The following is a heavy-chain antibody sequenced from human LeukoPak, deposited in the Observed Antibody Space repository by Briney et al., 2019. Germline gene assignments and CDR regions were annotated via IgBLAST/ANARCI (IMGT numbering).Heavy chain of an antibody. CDR2: ISGRGGRT. Sequence: PGGSLRLSCAASGLNFSDYAMRWVSQAPGKGLEWVSGISGRGGRTPYADSVKGRVTISRDNSNNSLYLHMNSLRAEDTAVYYCAKNQAGVAAAGLYYHYYYMDVWGKGTTVTVSS. CDR3: AKNQAGVAAAGLYYHYYYMDV. CDR1: GLNFSDYA. J-gene: IGHJ6*03. D-gene: IGHD6-13*01. V-gene: IGHV3-23*01.